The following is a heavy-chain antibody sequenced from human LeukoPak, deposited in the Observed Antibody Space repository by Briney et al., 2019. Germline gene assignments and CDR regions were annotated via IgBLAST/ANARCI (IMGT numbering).Heavy chain of an antibody. V-gene: IGHV3-7*05. CDR1: GFTFSSYW. CDR3: ARRSVARAFDI. Sequence: PGGSLRLSCAASGFTFSSYWMSWVRQAPGKGLEWEANIKQDGSEKYYVDSVKGRFTISRDNAKNALYLQMNSLRAEDTAVYYCARRSVARAFDIWGQGTMVTVSS. J-gene: IGHJ3*02. D-gene: IGHD5-12*01. CDR2: IKQDGSEK.